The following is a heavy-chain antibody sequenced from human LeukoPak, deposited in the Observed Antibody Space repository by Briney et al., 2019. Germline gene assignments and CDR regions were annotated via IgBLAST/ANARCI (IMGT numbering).Heavy chain of an antibody. CDR1: GGTFSSYA. D-gene: IGHD3-16*02. CDR2: IIPIFGTA. Sequence: ASVKVSCKASGGTFSSYAISWVRQAPGQGLEWMGGIIPIFGTANYAQKIQGRVTITTDESTSTAYMELSSLRSEDTAVYYCARELVYDYVWGSYRTQLDYWGQGTLVTVSS. CDR3: ARELVYDYVWGSYRTQLDY. J-gene: IGHJ4*02. V-gene: IGHV1-69*05.